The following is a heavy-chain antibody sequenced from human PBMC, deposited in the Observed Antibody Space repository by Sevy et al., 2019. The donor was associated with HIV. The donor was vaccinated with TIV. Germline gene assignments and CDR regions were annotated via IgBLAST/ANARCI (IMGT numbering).Heavy chain of an antibody. CDR3: AGDQHDDAGNARTGWFDP. J-gene: IGHJ5*02. D-gene: IGHD6-13*01. Sequence: GGSLRLSCAASGFTFSSYAMHWVRQAPGKGLEWVADIIYDGSKKYYADSVKGRFTISRDNSKNTLYLQMNGLRAEDTAVDDGAGDQHDDAGNARTGWFDPWGQGTLVTVSS. CDR2: IIYDGSKK. V-gene: IGHV3-30-3*01. CDR1: GFTFSSYA.